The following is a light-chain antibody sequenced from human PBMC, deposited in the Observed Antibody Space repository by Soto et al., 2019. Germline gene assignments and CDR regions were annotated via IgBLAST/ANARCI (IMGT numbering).Light chain of an antibody. CDR2: DAS. J-gene: IGKJ1*01. Sequence: DISMTQSPFTLSASVGDRVAITCRVRQSISSWLAWYQQKPGKAPKLLIYDASSLESGVPSRFSGSGSGTEFTLTISSLQPDDVACNYCQQQDRDSAWTFGQGTKVDIK. V-gene: IGKV1-5*01. CDR3: QQQDRDSAWT. CDR1: QSISSW.